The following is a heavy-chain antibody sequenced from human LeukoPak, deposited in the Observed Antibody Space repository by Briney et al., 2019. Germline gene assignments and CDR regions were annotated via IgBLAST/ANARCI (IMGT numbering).Heavy chain of an antibody. CDR1: GGSISSSSYY. D-gene: IGHD4-17*01. J-gene: IGHJ4*02. Sequence: SETLSLTCTVSGGSISSSSYYWGWIRQPPGKGLGWIGSIYYSGSTYYNPSLKSRVTTSADTSKNEFSLKLSSVTAADTAVYYCARAGTNLGDYDYWGQGTLVTVSS. CDR2: IYYSGST. V-gene: IGHV4-39*07. CDR3: ARAGTNLGDYDY.